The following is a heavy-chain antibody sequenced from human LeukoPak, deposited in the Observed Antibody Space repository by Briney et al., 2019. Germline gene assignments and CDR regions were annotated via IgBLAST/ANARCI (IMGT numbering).Heavy chain of an antibody. CDR1: GGTFSSYA. CDR2: INPSGGST. V-gene: IGHV1-46*01. J-gene: IGHJ4*02. CDR3: ARGYYYYDSSGYPSVDY. Sequence: GASVKVSCKASGGTFSSYAISWVRQAPGQGLEWMGIINPSGGSTSYAQKFQGRVTMTRDTSTSTVYMELSSLRSEDTAVYYCARGYYYYDSSGYPSVDYWGQGTLVTVSS. D-gene: IGHD3-22*01.